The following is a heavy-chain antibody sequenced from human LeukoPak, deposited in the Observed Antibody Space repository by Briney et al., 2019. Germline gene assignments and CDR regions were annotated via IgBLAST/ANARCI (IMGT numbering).Heavy chain of an antibody. Sequence: GGALRLSCAASGFTFSDYYISWIRQAPGKGLEGVSYITSSGSGSVIYYADSVKGRFTISRDNAKNSLYLQMNSLRADDTAVYYCARDRGPVVSPSRSPNTGAFDMWGQGTKVTVSS. V-gene: IGHV3-11*01. CDR3: ARDRGPVVSPSRSPNTGAFDM. CDR1: GFTFSDYY. CDR2: ITSSGSGSVI. J-gene: IGHJ3*02. D-gene: IGHD1-26*01.